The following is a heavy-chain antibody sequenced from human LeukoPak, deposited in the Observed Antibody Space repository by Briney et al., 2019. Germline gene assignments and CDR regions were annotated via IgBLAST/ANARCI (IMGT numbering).Heavy chain of an antibody. CDR3: ARGHTAVTRHFDF. CDR1: GITFSSYA. J-gene: IGHJ4*02. V-gene: IGHV3-23*01. CDR2: IVGRGGIT. Sequence: PGGSLRLSCAASGITFSSYAMSWVRQAPGKGLEWVSTIVGRGGITYYADSVKGRFTISRDNSKNTLYLQLNSLRAEDTAVYYCARGHTAVTRHFDFWGQGTLVTVSS. D-gene: IGHD4-17*01.